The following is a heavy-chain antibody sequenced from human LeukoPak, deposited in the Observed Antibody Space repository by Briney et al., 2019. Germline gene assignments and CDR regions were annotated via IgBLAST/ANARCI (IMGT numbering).Heavy chain of an antibody. J-gene: IGHJ5*02. CDR3: ARADYVWGSYRLNWFDP. Sequence: PSETLSLTCTVSGGSISSSSYYWGWIRQPPGKGLEWIGSIYYSGSTYYNPSLKSRVTISVDTSKNQFSLKLSSVTAADTAVYYCARADYVWGSYRLNWFDPWGQGTLVTVSS. D-gene: IGHD3-16*02. V-gene: IGHV4-39*07. CDR1: GGSISSSSYY. CDR2: IYYSGST.